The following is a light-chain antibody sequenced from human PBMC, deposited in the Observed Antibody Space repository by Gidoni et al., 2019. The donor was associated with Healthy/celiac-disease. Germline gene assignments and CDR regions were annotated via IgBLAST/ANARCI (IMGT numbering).Light chain of an antibody. J-gene: IGKJ4*01. CDR3: QQRSNWLLT. V-gene: IGKV3-11*01. Sequence: EIVLTQSPATLSLSPGERATLSCRASQSVSSYLAWYQQKPGQAPRLLIYDASNRATGIPARFSGSGSGTDFTLTISSLEPEDFAVYYCQQRSNWLLTFXGXTKVEI. CDR2: DAS. CDR1: QSVSSY.